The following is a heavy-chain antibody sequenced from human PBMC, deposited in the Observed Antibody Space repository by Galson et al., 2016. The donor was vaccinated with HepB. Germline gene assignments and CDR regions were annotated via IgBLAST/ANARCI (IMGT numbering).Heavy chain of an antibody. CDR1: GGSISSGDFY. CDR2: VYTSGST. Sequence: TLSLTCNVSGGSISSGDFYWNWIRQPAGKGLEWIGRVYTSGSTSYNPSLKSRLTISADTSKNYFSLKLSSVTALDTAVYYCATGFRGDRSRVERSFDHWGQGSLVTVSS. CDR3: ATGFRGDRSRVERSFDH. D-gene: IGHD3-16*01. V-gene: IGHV4-61*02. J-gene: IGHJ4*02.